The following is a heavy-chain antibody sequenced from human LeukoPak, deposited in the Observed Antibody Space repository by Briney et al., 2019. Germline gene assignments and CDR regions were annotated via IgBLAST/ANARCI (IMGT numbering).Heavy chain of an antibody. J-gene: IGHJ4*02. CDR3: ARGQGSGWYDFDY. CDR2: INHSGST. D-gene: IGHD6-19*01. V-gene: IGHV4-34*01. CDR1: GGSFSGYY. Sequence: SETLSLTCAVYGGSFSGYYWSWIRQPPGKGLEWIGEINHSGSTNYNPSLKSRVTISVDTPKNQFSLKLSSVTAADTAVYYCARGQGSGWYDFDYWGQGTLVTVSS.